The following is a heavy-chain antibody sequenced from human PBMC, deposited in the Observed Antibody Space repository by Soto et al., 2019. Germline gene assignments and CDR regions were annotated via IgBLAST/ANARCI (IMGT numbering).Heavy chain of an antibody. CDR1: GGTFSSYT. J-gene: IGHJ4*02. D-gene: IGHD4-17*01. Sequence: QVQLVQSGAEVKKPGSSVKVSCKASGGTFSSYTISWVRQAPGQGLEWMGRIIPILGIANYAQKFQGRVTITADKSTSTAYMELSSLRSEDTAVYYCARDFPHDYGDYGRSRGHGDFDYWGQGTLVTVSS. CDR3: ARDFPHDYGDYGRSRGHGDFDY. CDR2: IIPILGIA. V-gene: IGHV1-69*08.